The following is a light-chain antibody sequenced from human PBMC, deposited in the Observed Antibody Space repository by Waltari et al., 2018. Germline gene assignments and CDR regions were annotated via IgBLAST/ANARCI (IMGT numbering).Light chain of an antibody. Sequence: QSVLTQPPSVSGAPGQRVTISCPGSSSHIGAGYDVHWYQQLPGTAPKPLIYGNSNRPSGVPDRFSGSKSGTSASLAITGLQAEDEADYYCQSYDSSLSGSVFGGGTKLTVL. CDR1: SSHIGAGYD. CDR2: GNS. V-gene: IGLV1-40*01. CDR3: QSYDSSLSGSV. J-gene: IGLJ3*02.